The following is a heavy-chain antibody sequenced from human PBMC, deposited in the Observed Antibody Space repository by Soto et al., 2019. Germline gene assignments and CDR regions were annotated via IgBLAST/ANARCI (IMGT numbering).Heavy chain of an antibody. J-gene: IGHJ6*02. CDR2: IYYSGST. Sequence: SETLSLTCTVSGGSISSSSYYWGWIRQPPGKGLEWIGSIYYSGSTYYNPSLKSRVTISVDTSKNQFSLKLSSVTAADTAVYYCARVKLAERGSYYYYYGMDVWGQGTTVTVSS. D-gene: IGHD1-1*01. CDR3: ARVKLAERGSYYYYYGMDV. V-gene: IGHV4-39*07. CDR1: GGSISSSSYY.